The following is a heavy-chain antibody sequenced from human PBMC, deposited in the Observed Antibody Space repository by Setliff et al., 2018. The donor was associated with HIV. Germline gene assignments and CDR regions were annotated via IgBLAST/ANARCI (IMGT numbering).Heavy chain of an antibody. CDR2: IWYDASKK. CDR3: VKDVVKFWSGSGALDF. D-gene: IGHD3-3*01. Sequence: LSLSCAASGFTFNSYGMHWVRQAPGKGLEWVALIWYDASKKEYADSVKGRFNILRDDSKKTVDLQMNSLRADDTAVYYCVKDVVKFWSGSGALDFWGPGTLGTVSS. V-gene: IGHV3-33*06. J-gene: IGHJ4*02. CDR1: GFTFNSYG.